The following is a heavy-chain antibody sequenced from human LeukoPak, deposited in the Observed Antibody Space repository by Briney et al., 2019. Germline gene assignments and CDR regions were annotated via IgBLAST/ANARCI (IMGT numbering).Heavy chain of an antibody. J-gene: IGHJ3*02. D-gene: IGHD2-21*02. Sequence: GGSLRLSCAASGFTFSSYGMHWVRQAPGKGLEWVSYISGSTTIYYADSVKGRFTISRDNAKNSLYLQMNSLRDEDTAVYYCARLAYCGGDCPRAFDIWGQGTMVTVSS. CDR2: ISGSTTI. V-gene: IGHV3-48*02. CDR1: GFTFSSYG. CDR3: ARLAYCGGDCPRAFDI.